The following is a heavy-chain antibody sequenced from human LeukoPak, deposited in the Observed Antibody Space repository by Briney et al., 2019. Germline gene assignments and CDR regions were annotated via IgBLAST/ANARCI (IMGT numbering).Heavy chain of an antibody. CDR3: ARPSPPGDGYNPCDY. D-gene: IGHD5-24*01. J-gene: IGHJ4*02. V-gene: IGHV3-30*04. CDR2: ISNDERNK. CDR1: GFTFHDFA. Sequence: PGGSLRLSCAASGFTFHDFAMHWVRQAPGKGLEGVAVISNDERNKYYRDSVKGRFTISRDNSKNTVYLQMNSLRTEDTAVYYCARPSPPGDGYNPCDYWGPGALVIVSS.